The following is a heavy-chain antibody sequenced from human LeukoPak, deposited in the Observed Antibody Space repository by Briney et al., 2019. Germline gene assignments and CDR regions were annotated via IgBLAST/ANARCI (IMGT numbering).Heavy chain of an antibody. CDR3: ARGISAWYEFDY. CDR2: IYHSGRT. V-gene: IGHV4-38-2*01. J-gene: IGHJ4*02. CDR1: GYSISSGYY. D-gene: IGHD6-19*01. Sequence: PSETLSLTCAVSGYSISSGYYWGWIRQPPGKGLEWIGSIYHSGRTYHNPSLKSRVTISVDTSKNQFSLKMGPVTAADTAVYYCARGISAWYEFDYWGQGTLVTVSS.